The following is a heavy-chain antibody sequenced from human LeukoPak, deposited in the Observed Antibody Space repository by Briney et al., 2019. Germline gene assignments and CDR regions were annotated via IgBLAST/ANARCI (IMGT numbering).Heavy chain of an antibody. J-gene: IGHJ5*02. CDR1: GFTFSSYG. V-gene: IGHV3-30*02. CDR2: IRYDGSNK. Sequence: GGSLRLSCAASGFTFSSYGMHWVRQAPGKGLEWVAFIRYDGSNKYYADSVKGRFTISRDNSKNTLYLQMNSLRAEDTAVYYCAKDRRSYYDFWSGHDNWFDPWGQGTLVTVSS. D-gene: IGHD3-3*01. CDR3: AKDRRSYYDFWSGHDNWFDP.